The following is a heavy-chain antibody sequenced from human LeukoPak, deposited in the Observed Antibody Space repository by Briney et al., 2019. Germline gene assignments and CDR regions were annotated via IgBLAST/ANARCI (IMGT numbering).Heavy chain of an antibody. J-gene: IGHJ3*02. Sequence: GGSLRLSCAASGFTFDDYGMSWVRQAPGKGLEWVSGINWNGGSTGYADSVKGRFTISRDNAKNSLYLQMNSLRAEDTALYYCARDKGSYPTGSAFDIWGQGTMVTVSS. CDR3: ARDKGSYPTGSAFDI. V-gene: IGHV3-20*04. D-gene: IGHD1-26*01. CDR1: GFTFDDYG. CDR2: INWNGGST.